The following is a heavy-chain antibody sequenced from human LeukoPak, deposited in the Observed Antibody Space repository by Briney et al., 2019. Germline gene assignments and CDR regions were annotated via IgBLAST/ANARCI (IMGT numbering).Heavy chain of an antibody. CDR2: ISGSGGST. J-gene: IGHJ4*02. CDR1: GFTFSSYA. CDR3: ATLPYYYGSGVLDY. Sequence: GGSLRLSCAASGFTFSSYAMSWVRQAPGKGLEWVSAISGSGGSTYYADSVEGRFTLSRDNSKNTPYLQMNSLRAEHTAVYYCATLPYYYGSGVLDYWRQATLVTVPS. D-gene: IGHD3-10*01. V-gene: IGHV3-23*01.